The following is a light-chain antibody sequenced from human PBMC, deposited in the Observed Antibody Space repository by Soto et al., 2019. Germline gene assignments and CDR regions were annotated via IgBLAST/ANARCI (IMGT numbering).Light chain of an antibody. CDR3: QSYDNSLSGHAV. Sequence: QSVLTQPASVSGSPGQPITISCTGTTSDVGGYVSWYQQHPGKAPKLIIYEVSNRPSGVSNRFSGSKSGNTASLTISGLHADDEADYYCQSYDNSLSGHAVFGTGTKVTVL. CDR1: TSDVGGY. CDR2: EVS. V-gene: IGLV2-14*01. J-gene: IGLJ1*01.